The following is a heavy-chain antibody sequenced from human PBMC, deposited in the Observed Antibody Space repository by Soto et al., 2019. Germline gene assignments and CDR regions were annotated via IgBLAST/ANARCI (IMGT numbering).Heavy chain of an antibody. CDR1: GFTFSSYA. J-gene: IGHJ4*02. CDR2: ISGSGGST. Sequence: GGSLRLSCAASGFTFSSYAMSWVRQAPGKGLEWVSAISGSGGSTYYADSGKGRFTISRDNSKNTLYLQMNSLRAADTAVYYCAKDRRMSRIYFDYWGQGTLVTVSS. CDR3: AKDRRMSRIYFDY. D-gene: IGHD2-15*01. V-gene: IGHV3-23*01.